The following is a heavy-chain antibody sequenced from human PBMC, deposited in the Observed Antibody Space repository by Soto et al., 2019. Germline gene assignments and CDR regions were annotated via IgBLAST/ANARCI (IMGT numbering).Heavy chain of an antibody. V-gene: IGHV4-39*01. CDR1: GGSISSSSYY. J-gene: IGHJ4*02. Sequence: QLQLQESGPGLVKPSETLSLTCTVSGGSISSSSYYWGWIRQPPGKGLEWIGSIYYSGSTYYNPSLKSRVTISVDTSKNQFSLKLSSVTAADTAVYYCAHQPDGYSFFDYWGQGTLVTVSS. CDR3: AHQPDGYSFFDY. D-gene: IGHD2-15*01. CDR2: IYYSGST.